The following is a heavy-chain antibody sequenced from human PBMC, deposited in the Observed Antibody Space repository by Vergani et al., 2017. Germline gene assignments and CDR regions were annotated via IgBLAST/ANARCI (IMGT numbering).Heavy chain of an antibody. V-gene: IGHV3-9*01. D-gene: IGHD6-13*01. Sequence: EVQLVESGGGLVQPGRSLRLSCAASGFTFDDYAMHWVRQAPGKGLEWVSGISWNSGSIGYADSVKGRFTISRDNAKNSLYLQLNSLRAEDTALYYCAKQQLATYSFDYWGQGTLVTVSS. CDR2: ISWNSGSI. CDR1: GFTFDDYA. CDR3: AKQQLATYSFDY. J-gene: IGHJ4*02.